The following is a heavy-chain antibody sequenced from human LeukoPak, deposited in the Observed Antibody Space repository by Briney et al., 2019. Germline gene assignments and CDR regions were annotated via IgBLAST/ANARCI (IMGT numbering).Heavy chain of an antibody. CDR2: IKQDGSEK. D-gene: IGHD3-16*01. V-gene: IGHV3-7*01. CDR3: ARKSWANAFDI. Sequence: GGSLRLSCAASGFTFSSYAMSWVRQAPGKGLEWVVNIKQDGSEKYYVDSVKGRFTISRDNAKNSLYLQMNSLRAEDTAVYYCARKSWANAFDIWGQGTMVTVSS. CDR1: GFTFSSYA. J-gene: IGHJ3*02.